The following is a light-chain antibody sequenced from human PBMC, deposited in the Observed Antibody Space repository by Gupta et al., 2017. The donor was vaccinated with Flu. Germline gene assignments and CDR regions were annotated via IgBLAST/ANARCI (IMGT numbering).Light chain of an antibody. J-gene: IGLJ1*01. CDR2: DND. CDR3: GAWDSRLTAYV. V-gene: IGLV1-51*01. CDR1: SYNVGNNY. Sequence: VTISCSGSSYNVGNNYISWYQQLPGLAPKLFIYDNDKRPSGIPGRFSGSKSGTSATLVITGLQTGDEADYYCGAWDSRLTAYVFGSGTKVVVL.